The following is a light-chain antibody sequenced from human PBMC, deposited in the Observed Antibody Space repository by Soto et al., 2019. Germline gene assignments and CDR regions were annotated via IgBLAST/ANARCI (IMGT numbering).Light chain of an antibody. CDR2: DTS. V-gene: IGKV3-20*01. CDR1: QSVSSNY. CDR3: QQYDRSPWT. J-gene: IGKJ1*01. Sequence: EIVLTQSPGTLSLSPGERATLSCRASQSVSSNYLAWYQQKPGQAPRLLIYDTSSRATGIPDRFSGSGSGTDFTLTISRLEPEDFAVYYCQQYDRSPWTFGQGTKVEIK.